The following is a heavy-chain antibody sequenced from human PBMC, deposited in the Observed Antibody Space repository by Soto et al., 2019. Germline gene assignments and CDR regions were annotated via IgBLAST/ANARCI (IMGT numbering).Heavy chain of an antibody. J-gene: IGHJ4*02. V-gene: IGHV4-38-2*01. D-gene: IGHD5-18*01. CDR2: IYHSGST. CDR3: ARYPGSYGPPGFDY. CDR1: GYSISSGYY. Sequence: PSETLSLTCAVSGYSISSGYYWGWIRQPPGKGLEWIGSIYHSGSTYYNPSLKGRVTISVDTSKNQFSLKLSSVTAADTAVYYCARYPGSYGPPGFDYWGQGTLVTVSS.